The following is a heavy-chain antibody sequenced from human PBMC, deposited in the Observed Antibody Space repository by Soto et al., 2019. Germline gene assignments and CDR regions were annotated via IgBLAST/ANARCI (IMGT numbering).Heavy chain of an antibody. J-gene: IGHJ6*03. D-gene: IGHD2-2*01. CDR1: GGSFSGYY. Sequence: PSETLSLTCAVYGGSFSGYYWSWIRQPPGKGLEWIGEINHSGSTSYNPSLKSRVTISVDTSKNQFSLKLSSVTAADTAVYYCARGTIVVVPAAIWRGYYYYYMDVWGKGTTVTVSS. V-gene: IGHV4-34*01. CDR3: ARGTIVVVPAAIWRGYYYYYMDV. CDR2: INHSGST.